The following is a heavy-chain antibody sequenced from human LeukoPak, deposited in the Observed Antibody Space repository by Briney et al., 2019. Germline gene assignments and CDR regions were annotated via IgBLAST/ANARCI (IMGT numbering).Heavy chain of an antibody. CDR1: GYRFTNYW. V-gene: IGHV5-51*01. Sequence: GESLKISRKGSGYRFTNYWLGWVRQMPEKGLEGMVIIYFGDSHTTYSPSFQGQVTISVDKSISTAYLQWSSLKASDTAMYYCAKIDRQYCSRSSCYALDYWGQGTQVTVSS. J-gene: IGHJ4*02. D-gene: IGHD2-2*01. CDR2: IYFGDSHT. CDR3: AKIDRQYCSRSSCYALDY.